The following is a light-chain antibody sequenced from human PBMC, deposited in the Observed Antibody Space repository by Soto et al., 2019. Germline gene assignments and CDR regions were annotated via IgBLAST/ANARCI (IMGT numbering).Light chain of an antibody. V-gene: IGKV1-27*01. CDR1: QGISNY. Sequence: DIQMTQSPSSLSASVGDRVTITCRASQGISNYLAWYQQKPGKIPKLLIFAASTLQSGVPSRFTGSGSGTDFTLTISSLQPEDVATYYCQKYTSVPSFGGGTQVEIK. CDR3: QKYTSVPS. CDR2: AAS. J-gene: IGKJ4*01.